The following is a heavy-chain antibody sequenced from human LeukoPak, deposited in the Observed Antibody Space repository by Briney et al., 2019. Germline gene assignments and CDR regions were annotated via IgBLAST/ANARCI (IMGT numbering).Heavy chain of an antibody. Sequence: GGSLRLSCAASGFTVSSSYMSWVRQAPGKGLEWVAVISYDGSNKYYADSVKGRFTISRDNSKNTLYLQMNSLRAEDTAVYYCAKDYRLGDGYNYVDDAFDIWGQGTMVTVSS. V-gene: IGHV3-30*18. CDR3: AKDYRLGDGYNYVDDAFDI. CDR1: GFTVSSSY. J-gene: IGHJ3*02. CDR2: ISYDGSNK. D-gene: IGHD5-12*01.